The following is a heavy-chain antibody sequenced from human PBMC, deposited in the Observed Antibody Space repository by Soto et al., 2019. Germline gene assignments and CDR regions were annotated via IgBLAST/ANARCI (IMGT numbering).Heavy chain of an antibody. Sequence: GGSLRLSCAASGFTFSSYSMNWVRQAPGKGLEWVSYISSSSSTIYYADSVKGRFTISRDNAKNSLYLQMNSLRAEDTAVYYSARDSDDSSGYYLLGVYYFDYWGQGTLVTVSS. V-gene: IGHV3-48*01. J-gene: IGHJ4*02. CDR2: ISSSSSTI. D-gene: IGHD3-22*01. CDR1: GFTFSSYS. CDR3: ARDSDDSSGYYLLGVYYFDY.